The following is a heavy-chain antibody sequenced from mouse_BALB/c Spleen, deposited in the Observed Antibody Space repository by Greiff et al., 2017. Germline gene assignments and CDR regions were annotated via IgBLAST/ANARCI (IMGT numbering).Heavy chain of an antibody. CDR2: ISNLAYSI. J-gene: IGHJ4*01. CDR3: ARDDYYGSSHAMDY. Sequence: EVKVVESGGGLVQPGGSRKLSCAASGFTFSDYGMAWVRQAPGKGPEWVAFISNLAYSIYYADTVTGRFTISRENAKNTLYLEMSSLRSEDTAMYYCARDDYYGSSHAMDYWGQGTSVTVSS. D-gene: IGHD1-1*01. CDR1: GFTFSDYG. V-gene: IGHV5-15*02.